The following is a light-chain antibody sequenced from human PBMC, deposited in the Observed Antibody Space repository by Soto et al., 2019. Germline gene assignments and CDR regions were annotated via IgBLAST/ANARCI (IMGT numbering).Light chain of an antibody. J-gene: IGLJ2*01. CDR3: CSYAGSSTLV. CDR2: GGS. Sequence: QSALTQPASVSGSPGQSIIISCTGTRSDVGSYNLVSWYLQHPGKAPKLMIYGGSKRQSGVSNRFSGSKSGNTAFLTISGLQAEDEADYHCCSYAGSSTLVFGGGTKVTVL. V-gene: IGLV2-23*01. CDR1: RSDVGSYNL.